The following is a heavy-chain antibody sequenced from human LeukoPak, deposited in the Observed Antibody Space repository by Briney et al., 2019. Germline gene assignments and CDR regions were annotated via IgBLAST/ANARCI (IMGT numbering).Heavy chain of an antibody. J-gene: IGHJ4*02. CDR3: AREENPYNWNYVRGNFDY. V-gene: IGHV1-18*01. D-gene: IGHD1-7*01. CDR1: GYTFTSYG. CDR2: ISAYNGNT. Sequence: GASVKVSCKASGYTFTSYGISWVRQAPGQGLEWMGWISAYNGNTNYAQKLQGRVTMTTDTSTSTAYMELRSLRSDDTAVYYCAREENPYNWNYVRGNFDYWGQGTLVTVSS.